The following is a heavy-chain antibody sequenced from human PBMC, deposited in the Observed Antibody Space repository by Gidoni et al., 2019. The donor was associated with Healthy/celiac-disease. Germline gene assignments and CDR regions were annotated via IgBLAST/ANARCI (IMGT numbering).Heavy chain of an antibody. J-gene: IGHJ6*02. CDR2: ISGDGGST. CDR3: AKATAEYYYDSSGNYGMDV. V-gene: IGHV3-43*02. CDR1: GFTFDDYA. D-gene: IGHD3-22*01. Sequence: DVQLVESGGGVVQPGGSLSLSCAASGFTFDDYAMHWVRQAPGKGLEWVSLISGDGGSTYYADSVKGRFTISRDNSKNSLYLQMNSLRTEDTALYYCAKATAEYYYDSSGNYGMDVWGQGTTVTVSS.